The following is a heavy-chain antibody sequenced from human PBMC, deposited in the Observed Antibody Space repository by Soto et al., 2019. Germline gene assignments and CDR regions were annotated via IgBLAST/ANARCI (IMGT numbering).Heavy chain of an antibody. CDR2: ISRNSSII. D-gene: IGHD2-15*01. CDR3: ARDFSMVVVAPGY. CDR1: GFTFSSHS. V-gene: IGHV3-48*01. J-gene: IGHJ4*02. Sequence: PGGSLRLSCAASGFTFSSHSMNWVRQAPGKGLEWVSYISRNSSIIYYADSVKGRFTISRDNAKNSLYLQMNSLRAEDTGVYFCARDFSMVVVAPGYWGQGTQVTVSS.